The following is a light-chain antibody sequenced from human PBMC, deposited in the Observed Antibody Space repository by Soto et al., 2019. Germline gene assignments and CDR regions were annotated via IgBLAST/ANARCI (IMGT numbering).Light chain of an antibody. CDR2: GAS. CDR1: QSVSSSY. J-gene: IGKJ1*01. Sequence: EIVLTQSPGTLSLSPGERATLSCRASQSVSSSYLAWYQQKPGQAPRLLIYGASSRATGIPDRFSGIGSGTDFNLTISSLGAEDFAVYYCQQWGGTPRGTFGQGTKVEIK. V-gene: IGKV3-20*01. CDR3: QQWGGTPRGT.